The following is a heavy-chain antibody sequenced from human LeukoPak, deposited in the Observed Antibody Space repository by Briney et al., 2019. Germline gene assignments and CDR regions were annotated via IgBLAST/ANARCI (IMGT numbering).Heavy chain of an antibody. D-gene: IGHD4-23*01. CDR3: ARGSYGGNSGY. CDR1: GVSISSYY. CDR2: IYYSGST. J-gene: IGHJ4*02. Sequence: SETLSLTCTVSGVSISSYYWSWLRQPPGKGLEWIGYIYYSGSTNYNPSLKSRVTISVDTSKNQFSLKLSSVTAADTAVYYCARGSYGGNSGYWGQGTLVTVSS. V-gene: IGHV4-59*01.